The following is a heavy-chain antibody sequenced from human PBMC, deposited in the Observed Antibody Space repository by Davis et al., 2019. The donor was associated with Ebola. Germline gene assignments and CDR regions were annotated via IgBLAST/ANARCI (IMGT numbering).Heavy chain of an antibody. CDR2: ISSNGGGT. J-gene: IGHJ4*02. D-gene: IGHD6-19*01. V-gene: IGHV3-23*01. CDR1: GFTFSSYA. Sequence: PGGSLRLSCAASGFTFSSYAMNWVRQAPGKRLEWVSGISSNGGGTYYADSVRGRFTVSRDNAKNVVYLQMNSLRDEDTAVYYCATCGFCISTSGVDYWGQGTLVSVSS. CDR3: ATCGFCISTSGVDY.